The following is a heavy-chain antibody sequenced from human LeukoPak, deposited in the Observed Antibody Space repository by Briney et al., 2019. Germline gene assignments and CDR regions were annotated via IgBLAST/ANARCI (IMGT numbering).Heavy chain of an antibody. Sequence: PSETLSLTCAVSGGSISSGGYSWSWIRQPPGKGLEWIGYIYHSGSTYYNPSLRSRVTISVDRSKNQFSLKLSSVTAADTAVYYCARSMGGLDAFDIGGQGTMVTVSS. CDR3: ARSMGGLDAFDI. CDR2: IYHSGST. D-gene: IGHD2-15*01. J-gene: IGHJ3*02. CDR1: GGSISSGGYS. V-gene: IGHV4-30-2*01.